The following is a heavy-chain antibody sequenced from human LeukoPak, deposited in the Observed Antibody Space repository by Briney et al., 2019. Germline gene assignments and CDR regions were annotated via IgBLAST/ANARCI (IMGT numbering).Heavy chain of an antibody. CDR3: ARKGQFSSGWDPLNY. D-gene: IGHD6-19*01. CDR1: GFTFSSYW. Sequence: GGSLRLSCAASGFTFSSYWMHWVRQVPGKGLVWVSLINSDGGSTRYADSVKGRFTISRDNAKKTLYLQMNSLRAEDTAVYYCARKGQFSSGWDPLNYWGQGTLVTVSS. V-gene: IGHV3-74*01. J-gene: IGHJ4*02. CDR2: INSDGGST.